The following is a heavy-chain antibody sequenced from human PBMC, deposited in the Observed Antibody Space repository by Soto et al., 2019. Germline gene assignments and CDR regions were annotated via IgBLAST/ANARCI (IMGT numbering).Heavy chain of an antibody. D-gene: IGHD6-25*01. CDR1: GGSISSSDFY. CDR2: MYYSGTT. CDR3: AVVDSTGNWSDP. V-gene: IGHV4-39*01. J-gene: IGHJ5*02. Sequence: QLQLQESGPGLVKPSETLSLTCTVSGGSISSSDFYWGWIRQTPGKGLEFIGSMYYSGTTYDNPSTTSRVTTSLDTSKNQFTLKLISVTAADTALYYCAVVDSTGNWSDPWGEGALVTVSS.